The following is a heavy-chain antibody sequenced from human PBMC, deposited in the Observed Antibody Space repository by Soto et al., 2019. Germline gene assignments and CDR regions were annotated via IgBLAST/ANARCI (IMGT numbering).Heavy chain of an antibody. J-gene: IGHJ4*02. CDR2: ISSSSSYT. CDR3: ARDTTDYGDYARGLDY. D-gene: IGHD4-17*01. Sequence: QVQLVESGGGLVKPGGSLRLSCAASGFTFSDYYMSWIRQAPGKGLEWVSYISSSSSYTNYADSVKGRFTISRDNAKNSLYLQMNSLRAEDTAVYYCARDTTDYGDYARGLDYWGQGTLVTVSS. V-gene: IGHV3-11*05. CDR1: GFTFSDYY.